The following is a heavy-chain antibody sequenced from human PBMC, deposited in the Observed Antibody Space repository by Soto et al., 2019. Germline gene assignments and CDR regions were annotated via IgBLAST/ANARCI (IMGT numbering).Heavy chain of an antibody. CDR1: GYSFRSYA. CDR2: ISAYDGKT. J-gene: IGHJ6*02. Sequence: QVQLVQSGGEVVKPGASVKVSCKTSGYSFRSYAINWVRQAPGQGLESMGWISAYDGKTNYTQKFQGRVTMSTDTSTSTAYVEVRGLTSDDTAVYYCARGRPRPYCSGGTCLHPPGIDVWGQGTTVTVSS. V-gene: IGHV1-18*01. CDR3: ARGRPRPYCSGGTCLHPPGIDV. D-gene: IGHD2-15*01.